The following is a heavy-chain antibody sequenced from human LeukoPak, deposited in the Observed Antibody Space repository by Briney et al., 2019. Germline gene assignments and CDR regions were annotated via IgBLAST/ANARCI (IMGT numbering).Heavy chain of an antibody. J-gene: IGHJ5*02. CDR3: ARLTYFDWLPALDP. Sequence: SETLSLTCTVSGGSISSSSYYWGWIRQPPGKGLEWIGSIYYSGSTYYNPSLKGRVTISVDTSKNQFSLKLSSVTAADTAVYYCARLTYFDWLPALDPWGQGTLVTVSS. CDR1: GGSISSSSYY. V-gene: IGHV4-39*01. CDR2: IYYSGST. D-gene: IGHD3-9*01.